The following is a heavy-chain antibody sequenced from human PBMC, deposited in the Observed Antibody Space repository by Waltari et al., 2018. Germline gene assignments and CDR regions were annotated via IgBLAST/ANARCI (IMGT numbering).Heavy chain of an antibody. CDR3: ARGTPTPGDLLY. D-gene: IGHD4-17*01. V-gene: IGHV1-46*01. J-gene: IGHJ4*02. CDR2: INPSGGAT. CDR1: AYSFSSYS. Sequence: QVKLAQSGAEVKKPGASVNLSCKAPAYSFSSYSLHWVRQAPGQGFEWMGVINPSGGATDYAQKFQARVTMTRDTSTSTVYRELSGLTSEDTAVYYCARGTPTPGDLLYWGQGSPVTVSA.